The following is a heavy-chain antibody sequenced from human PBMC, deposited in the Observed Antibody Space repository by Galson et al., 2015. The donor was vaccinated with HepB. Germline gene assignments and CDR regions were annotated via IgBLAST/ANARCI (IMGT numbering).Heavy chain of an antibody. CDR3: ARLTCSSTSCYFRGDNWFDP. J-gene: IGHJ5*02. D-gene: IGHD2-2*01. V-gene: IGHV5-10-1*01. Sequence: QSGAEVKKPGESLRISCTGSGYSFTSYWISWVRQMPGKGLEWLGRIDPSDSYTNYSPSFQGHVTISADKSISTAYLQWSSLKASDTAMYYCARLTCSSTSCYFRGDNWFDPWGQGTLVTVSS. CDR2: IDPSDSYT. CDR1: GYSFTSYW.